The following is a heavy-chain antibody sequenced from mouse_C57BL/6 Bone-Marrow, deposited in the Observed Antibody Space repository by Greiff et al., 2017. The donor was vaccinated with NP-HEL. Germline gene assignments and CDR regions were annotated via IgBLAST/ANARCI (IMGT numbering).Heavy chain of an antibody. Sequence: EVKLVESGGGLVQSGRSLRLSCATSGFTFSDFYMEWVRQAPGKGLEWIAASRNKANDYTTEYSASVKGRFIGSRDTSQSILYLQMNALRTEDTAMYYCARDANYGSSFWYFDVWGTGTTVTVSS. CDR1: GFTFSDFY. V-gene: IGHV7-1*01. CDR2: SRNKANDYTT. J-gene: IGHJ1*03. CDR3: ARDANYGSSFWYFDV. D-gene: IGHD1-1*01.